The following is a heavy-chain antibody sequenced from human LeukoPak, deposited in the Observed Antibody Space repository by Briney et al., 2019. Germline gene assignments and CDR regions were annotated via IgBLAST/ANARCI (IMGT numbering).Heavy chain of an antibody. Sequence: EASVKVSCKASGYTFTSYGISWVRQAPGQGLEWMGWISAYNGNTNYAQKLQGRVTMTTDTSTSTAYMELRSLRSDDTAVYYCARVPSVAVAGTFDYWGQGTLVTVSS. CDR2: ISAYNGNT. CDR1: GYTFTSYG. V-gene: IGHV1-18*01. D-gene: IGHD6-19*01. CDR3: ARVPSVAVAGTFDY. J-gene: IGHJ4*02.